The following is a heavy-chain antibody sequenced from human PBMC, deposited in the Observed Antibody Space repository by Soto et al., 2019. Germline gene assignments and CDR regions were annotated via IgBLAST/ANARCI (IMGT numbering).Heavy chain of an antibody. V-gene: IGHV3-30-3*01. CDR3: ARVSAAGDFDY. D-gene: IGHD6-13*01. J-gene: IGHJ4*02. CDR2: ISYDGSNK. Sequence: GGSLRLSCAASGFTFSSYAMHWVRQAPGKGLEWVAVISYDGSNKHYADSVKGRFTISRDNSKNTLYLQMNSLRAEDTAVYYCARVSAAGDFDYWGQGTLVTVSS. CDR1: GFTFSSYA.